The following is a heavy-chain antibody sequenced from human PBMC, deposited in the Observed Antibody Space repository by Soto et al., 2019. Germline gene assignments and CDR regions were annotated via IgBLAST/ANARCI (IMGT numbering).Heavy chain of an antibody. CDR2: ISTYSGDT. V-gene: IGHV1-18*01. J-gene: IGHJ5*02. D-gene: IGHD1-1*01. CDR3: ARHHGPTTSENWFDP. CDR1: GYTFFTYD. Sequence: QVHLVQSGVEVTTPGASVKVSCQASGYTFFTYDISWVRQAPGQELEWMGWISTYSGDTKYAQKFQGRVTMTTDTSQTTAYLELRSLRSDDTAVYYCARHHGPTTSENWFDPWGQGTLVTVSS.